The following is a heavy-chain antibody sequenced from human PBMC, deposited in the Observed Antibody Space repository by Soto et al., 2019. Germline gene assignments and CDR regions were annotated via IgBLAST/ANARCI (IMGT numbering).Heavy chain of an antibody. CDR3: SIGSWSAETFDV. V-gene: IGHV1-69*02. Sequence: QVHLEQSGAEVKKPGSSVKVSCKAAGGTFSTYTLIWVRQAPGQGLEWMGRIIPMLTVTNSAQKFQGRVTLTADKSTSTAFMELPSLTSDDPAVYYCSIGSWSAETFDVWGQGTMVTVSS. D-gene: IGHD2-2*01. J-gene: IGHJ3*01. CDR1: GGTFSTYT. CDR2: IIPMLTVT.